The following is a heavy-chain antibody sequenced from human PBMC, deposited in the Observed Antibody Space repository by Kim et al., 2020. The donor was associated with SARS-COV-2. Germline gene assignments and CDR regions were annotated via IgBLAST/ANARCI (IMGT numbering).Heavy chain of an antibody. CDR2: IYYSGST. J-gene: IGHJ3*02. Sequence: SETLSLTCTVSGGSISSYYWSWIRQPPGKGLEWIGYIYYSGSTNYNPSLKSRVTISVDTSKNQFSLKLSSVTAADTAVYYCARGHTPGAVEQWLRLAAFDIWGQGTMVTVSS. D-gene: IGHD6-19*01. CDR1: GGSISSYY. V-gene: IGHV4-59*01. CDR3: ARGHTPGAVEQWLRLAAFDI.